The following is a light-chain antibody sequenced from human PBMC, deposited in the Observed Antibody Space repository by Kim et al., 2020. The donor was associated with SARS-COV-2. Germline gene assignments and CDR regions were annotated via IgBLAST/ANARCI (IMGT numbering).Light chain of an antibody. CDR2: DVD. V-gene: IGLV2-14*03. CDR3: SSYTRTDTVV. Sequence: GQSITISCTGTSSDVGGYKYVSRYRQQPGTAPKLMIYDVDSRPSGVSDRFSGSKSGNTASLTISGLQAEDEGDYYCSSYTRTDTVVFGGGTQLTVL. J-gene: IGLJ2*01. CDR1: SSDVGGYKY.